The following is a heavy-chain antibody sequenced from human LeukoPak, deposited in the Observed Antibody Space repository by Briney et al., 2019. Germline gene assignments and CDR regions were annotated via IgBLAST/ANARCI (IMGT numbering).Heavy chain of an antibody. CDR3: ARGYRGGRGGTLSY. V-gene: IGHV1-24*01. CDR1: GYTLTELS. CDR2: FDPEDGET. D-gene: IGHD1-1*01. J-gene: IGHJ4*02. Sequence: ASVKVSCKVSGYTLTELSMHWVRQAPGKGLEWMGGFDPEDGETIYAQKFQGRVTMTEDTSTDTAYMELSSLRSEDTAVYYCARGYRGGRGGTLSYWGQGTLVAVSS.